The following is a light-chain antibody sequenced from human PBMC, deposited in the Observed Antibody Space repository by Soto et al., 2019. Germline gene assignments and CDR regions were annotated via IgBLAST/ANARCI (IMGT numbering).Light chain of an antibody. Sequence: QSALTQPASVSGSPGQSITISCTGTSSDIGGYNFVSWYQHHPGKAPQLMIYEVNNRPSGVSNRFSGSKSGNTASLTISGLQAEDEADYYCSSHTSSNTLNVVFGGGPKRTVL. J-gene: IGLJ2*01. V-gene: IGLV2-14*01. CDR1: SSDIGGYNF. CDR3: SSHTSSNTLNVV. CDR2: EVN.